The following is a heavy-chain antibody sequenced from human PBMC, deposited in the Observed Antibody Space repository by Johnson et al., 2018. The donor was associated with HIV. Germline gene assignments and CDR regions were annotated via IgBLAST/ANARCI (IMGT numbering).Heavy chain of an antibody. D-gene: IGHD5-12*01. CDR2: IKSKTDGGTT. CDR1: GFTFSNAW. J-gene: IGHJ3*02. Sequence: VQLVESAGGLVKPGGSLRLSCAASGFTFSNAWMSWVRQAPGKGLEWVGRIKSKTDGGTTDYAAPVKGRFTISRDDSKNTLYMQINSLKTEDTAVYYCAKEESGVNAFDIWGQGTRVTVSS. CDR3: AKEESGVNAFDI. V-gene: IGHV3-15*01.